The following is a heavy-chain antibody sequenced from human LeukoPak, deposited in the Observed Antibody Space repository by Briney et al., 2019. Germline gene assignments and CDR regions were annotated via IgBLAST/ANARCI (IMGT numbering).Heavy chain of an antibody. CDR1: GFTFSSYA. CDR3: ARGPPWYFDL. Sequence: GGSLRLSCAASGFTFSSYAMHWVRQAPGKGLEWVAVISYDGSNKYYADSVKGRFTISRDNSKNTLYLQMNSLTAEDTAVYYCARGPPWYFDLWGRGTLVTVSS. V-gene: IGHV3-30*04. CDR2: ISYDGSNK. D-gene: IGHD6-25*01. J-gene: IGHJ2*01.